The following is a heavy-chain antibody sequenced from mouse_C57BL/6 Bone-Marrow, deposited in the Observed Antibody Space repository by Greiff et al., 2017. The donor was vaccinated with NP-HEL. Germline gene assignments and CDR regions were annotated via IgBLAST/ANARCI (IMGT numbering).Heavy chain of an antibody. CDR2: IYPGSGST. CDR3: ARWLGV. J-gene: IGHJ3*01. Sequence: QVQLQQPGAELVKPGASVKMSCKASGYTFTGYWLTWVKQRPGQGLEWIGDIYPGSGSTSYNEKFKSKATLTVAKSSSTAYMQLSSLTSEDSAVYYCARWLGVWGQGTLVTVSA. CDR1: GYTFTGYW. D-gene: IGHD3-3*01. V-gene: IGHV1-55*01.